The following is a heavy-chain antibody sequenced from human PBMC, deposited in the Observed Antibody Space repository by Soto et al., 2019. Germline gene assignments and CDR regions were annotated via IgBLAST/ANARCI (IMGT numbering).Heavy chain of an antibody. CDR2: ISYDGSKR. V-gene: IGHV3-30*18. D-gene: IGHD3-10*01. Sequence: GGSLRLSCAASASGFTFRSYGMHWVRQAPGKGLQCVASISYDGSKRSYVDSVKGRFTVSRDNSRNTLYLKMNCQRTEDTAVYYCVKDQVVEGLYYGSSELFFWGQGTLVTVSS. J-gene: IGHJ4*02. CDR1: GFTFRSYG. CDR3: VKDQVVEGLYYGSSELFF.